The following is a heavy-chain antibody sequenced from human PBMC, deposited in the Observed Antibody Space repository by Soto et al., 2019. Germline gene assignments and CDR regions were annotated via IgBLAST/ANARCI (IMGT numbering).Heavy chain of an antibody. CDR2: IIPIFGTA. CDR3: ARTRVGYIWGASNV. D-gene: IGHD3-16*01. CDR1: GGTFSSYA. J-gene: IGHJ4*02. Sequence: QVQLVQSGAEVKKPGSSVKVSCKASGGTFSSYAISWVRQAPGQGLEWMGGIIPIFGTANYAQKFQGRVTITADESTSTAYMGRGSLSSGDTAVYYWARTRVGYIWGASNVWGQGPLVPVSS. V-gene: IGHV1-69*01.